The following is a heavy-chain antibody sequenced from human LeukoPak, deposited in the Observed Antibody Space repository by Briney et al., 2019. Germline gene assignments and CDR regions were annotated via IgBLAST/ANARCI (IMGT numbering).Heavy chain of an antibody. CDR3: ARVKSPITIFGVATLRAFDI. D-gene: IGHD3-3*01. Sequence: ASVKVSCKASGYTFTGYYMHWVRQAPGQGLEWMGCINPNSGGTKYAQKFQGRVTMTRDTSISTAYMELSRLRSDDTAVYYCARVKSPITIFGVATLRAFDIWGQRTMVTVSS. V-gene: IGHV1-2*02. J-gene: IGHJ3*02. CDR1: GYTFTGYY. CDR2: INPNSGGT.